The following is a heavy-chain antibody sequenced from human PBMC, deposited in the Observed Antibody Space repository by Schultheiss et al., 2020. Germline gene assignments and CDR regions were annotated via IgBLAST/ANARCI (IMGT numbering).Heavy chain of an antibody. Sequence: GGSLRLSCSASGFTFSGSGIHWVRQASGKGLEWVGHIKRKTKSYATAYAASVKGRFTISRDDSKNTAYLQMNSLKTEDTAVYFCASDIEVVTATGNFFDYWGQGTLVTVSS. CDR1: GFTFSGSG. CDR3: ASDIEVVTATGNFFDY. V-gene: IGHV3-73*01. CDR2: IKRKTKSYAT. D-gene: IGHD2-21*02. J-gene: IGHJ4*02.